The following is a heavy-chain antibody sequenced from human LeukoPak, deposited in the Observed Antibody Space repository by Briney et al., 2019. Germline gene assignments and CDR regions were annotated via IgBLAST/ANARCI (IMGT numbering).Heavy chain of an antibody. CDR1: GFTFSSYA. CDR3: ARDPKQLWSPNWFDP. V-gene: IGHV3-30*04. CDR2: ISYDGSNK. Sequence: GRSLRLSCAASGFTFSSYAMHWVRQAPGKGLEWVAVISYDGSNKYYADSVKGRFTISRDNSKNTLYLQMNSLRAEDTAVYYCARDPKQLWSPNWFDPWGQGTLVTVSS. J-gene: IGHJ5*02. D-gene: IGHD5-18*01.